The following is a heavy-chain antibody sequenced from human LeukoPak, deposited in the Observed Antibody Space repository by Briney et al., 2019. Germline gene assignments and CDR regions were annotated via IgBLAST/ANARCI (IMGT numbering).Heavy chain of an antibody. CDR2: INSDSSSI. CDR1: GFTFSSYS. Sequence: GGSLRLSCAASGFTFSSYSMNWVRQAPGKGLEWVSSINSDSSSIYYADSVKGRFTISRDNAKNLLYLQMNSLRAEDTAVYYCASSSSLYYYYYMDVWGKGTTVTISS. D-gene: IGHD6-6*01. CDR3: ASSSSLYYYYYMDV. J-gene: IGHJ6*03. V-gene: IGHV3-21*01.